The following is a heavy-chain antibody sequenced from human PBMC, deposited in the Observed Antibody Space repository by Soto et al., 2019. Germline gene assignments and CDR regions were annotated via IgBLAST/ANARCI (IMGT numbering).Heavy chain of an antibody. CDR2: IYHSGST. CDR3: ASAEMATISY. D-gene: IGHD5-12*01. J-gene: IGHJ4*02. V-gene: IGHV4-30-2*01. Sequence: SETLSLTCAVSGGSISSGAYSWSWIRQPPGKGLEWVGYIYHSGSTYYNPSLKSRVTISVDTSKNQFSLKLSSVTAADTAVYYCASAEMATISYWGQGTLVTVSS. CDR1: GGSISSGAYS.